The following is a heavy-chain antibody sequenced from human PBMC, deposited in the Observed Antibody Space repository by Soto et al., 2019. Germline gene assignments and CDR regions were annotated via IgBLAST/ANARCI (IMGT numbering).Heavy chain of an antibody. V-gene: IGHV3-23*01. CDR1: GFTFASHA. D-gene: IGHD6-19*01. CDR3: ASWVIALGGTGYFRH. CDR2: ISANGGRA. J-gene: IGHJ1*01. Sequence: DAQLLESGGDLIQPGGSLTLSCAASGFTFASHAMSWVRQAPGKGLEWVSGISANGGRANYADSVKGRFSLSRDNSKNTMFLQMDSLTAEDTAIYYCASWVIALGGTGYFRHWGQDTLVTVSS.